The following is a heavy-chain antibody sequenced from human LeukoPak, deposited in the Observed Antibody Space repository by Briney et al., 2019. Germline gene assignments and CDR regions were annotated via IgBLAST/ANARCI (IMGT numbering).Heavy chain of an antibody. Sequence: GGSLRLSCAASGLTFRNYGMHWVRQAPGKGLEWVAVIYYDGSNKYYADSVKGRFTISRDNSKNTLYLQMNSLRAEDTAVYYCAGDRGLSWFDPWGQGTLVTVSS. CDR2: IYYDGSNK. CDR3: AGDRGLSWFDP. CDR1: GLTFRNYG. V-gene: IGHV3-33*01. J-gene: IGHJ5*02. D-gene: IGHD3-10*01.